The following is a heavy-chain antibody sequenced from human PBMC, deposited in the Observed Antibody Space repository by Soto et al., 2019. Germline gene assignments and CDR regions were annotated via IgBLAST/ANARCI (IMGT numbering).Heavy chain of an antibody. V-gene: IGHV3-33*01. CDR3: ARDSGYQLPPYNWFDP. D-gene: IGHD2-2*01. Sequence: QVQLVESGGGVVQPGRSLRLSCAASGFTFSSYGMHWVRQAPGKGLEWVAVIWYDGSNKYYADSVKGRFTISRDNSKNTLYLQMNSLRAEDTAVYYCARDSGYQLPPYNWFDPWGQGTLVTVSS. J-gene: IGHJ5*02. CDR1: GFTFSSYG. CDR2: IWYDGSNK.